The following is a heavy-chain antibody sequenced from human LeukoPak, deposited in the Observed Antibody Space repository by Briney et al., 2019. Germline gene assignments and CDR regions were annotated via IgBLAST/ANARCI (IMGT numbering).Heavy chain of an antibody. CDR1: GLTFSGYA. Sequence: GGSLRLSCAASGLTFSGYAMSWVRLAPGKGLEWVSIIGGGGGHTYYTDSVKGRFTISRDNSKNTLYLQMNSLTAEDMAVYYCAKDERCSGGNCFSVSDYYGTDVWANGTTVAVSS. CDR3: AKDERCSGGNCFSVSDYYGTDV. V-gene: IGHV3-23*01. D-gene: IGHD2-15*01. CDR2: IGGGGGHT. J-gene: IGHJ6*04.